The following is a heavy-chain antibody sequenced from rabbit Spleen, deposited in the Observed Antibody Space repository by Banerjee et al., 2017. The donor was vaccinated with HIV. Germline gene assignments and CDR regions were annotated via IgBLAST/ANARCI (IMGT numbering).Heavy chain of an antibody. CDR3: ARDGSGGISYYFNL. V-gene: IGHV1S7*01. CDR1: GFTLSSYY. CDR2: IDPLFGIT. D-gene: IGHD1-1*01. Sequence: QLVESGGGLVQPGGSLKLSCKASGFTLSSYYMNWVRQAPGKGLEWIGYIDPLFGITYYANWVNGRFSISRENAQNTVFLQMTSLTAADTATYFCARDGSGGISYYFNLWGPGTLVTVS. J-gene: IGHJ4*01.